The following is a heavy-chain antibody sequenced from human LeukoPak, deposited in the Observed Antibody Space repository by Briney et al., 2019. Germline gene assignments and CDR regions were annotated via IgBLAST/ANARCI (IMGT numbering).Heavy chain of an antibody. V-gene: IGHV5-10-1*01. Sequence: GESLKISCKGSGYSFTTYWISWVRQMPGKGLEWMGRIDPSDSYTNYSPSFQGHVTISADRSISTAYLQWSSLQASDTAIYYCARHSESHASSDYWGQGTLVTVSS. D-gene: IGHD3-16*01. J-gene: IGHJ4*02. CDR2: IDPSDSYT. CDR3: ARHSESHASSDY. CDR1: GYSFTTYW.